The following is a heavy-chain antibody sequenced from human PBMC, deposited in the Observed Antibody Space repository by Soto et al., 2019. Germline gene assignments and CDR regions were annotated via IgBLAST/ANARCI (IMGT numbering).Heavy chain of an antibody. CDR1: GYTFTSYG. CDR2: ISANNGNT. Sequence: ASVKVSCKASGYTFTSYGITWVRQAPGQGLEWMGWISANNGNTNYAQKFQGRVTITADKSTSTAYMELSSLRSEDTAVYYCASREQQLVPSDQYFDYWGQGTLVTVSS. J-gene: IGHJ4*02. V-gene: IGHV1-18*01. D-gene: IGHD6-13*01. CDR3: ASREQQLVPSDQYFDY.